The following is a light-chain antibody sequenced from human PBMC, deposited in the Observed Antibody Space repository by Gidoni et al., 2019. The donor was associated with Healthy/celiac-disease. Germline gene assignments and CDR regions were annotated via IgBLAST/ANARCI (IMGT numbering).Light chain of an antibody. CDR2: LGS. J-gene: IGKJ1*01. CDR3: MQALQTPWT. CDR1: QSLLHSNGYNY. V-gene: IGKV2-28*01. Sequence: DIVMTQPPLSLPVTPGEPASISCRPSQSLLHSNGYNYLDWYLQKPGQSPQLLIYLGSNRDSGVPDRFSGSGSGTDFTLKISRVEAEDVGVYYCMQALQTPWTFGQGTKVEIK.